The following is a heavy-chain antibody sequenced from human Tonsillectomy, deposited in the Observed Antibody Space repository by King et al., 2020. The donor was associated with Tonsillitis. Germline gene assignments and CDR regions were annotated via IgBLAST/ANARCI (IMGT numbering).Heavy chain of an antibody. Sequence: VQLVESGGGLVKPGGSLRLSCAASGFTFSNAWMSWVRQAPGKGLEWVGRIKSKTDGGTTDYAAPVKGRFTISRDDSKNTLDLQMNSLKTEDTAVYYCTTYDYCVNYYYYGMDVWGQGTTVTVSS. CDR1: GFTFSNAW. J-gene: IGHJ6*02. CDR2: IKSKTDGGTT. D-gene: IGHD4/OR15-4a*01. CDR3: TTYDYCVNYYYYGMDV. V-gene: IGHV3-15*01.